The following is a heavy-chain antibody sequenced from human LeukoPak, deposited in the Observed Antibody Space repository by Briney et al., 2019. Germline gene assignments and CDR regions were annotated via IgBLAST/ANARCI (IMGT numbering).Heavy chain of an antibody. Sequence: GGSLRLSCAASGFTFSSYGMHWVRQAPGKGLEWVAFIRYDGSNKYYADSVKGRFTISRDNSKNTLYLQMNSLRAEDTAVYYCAKEWGDYDSSGYYNRRPAFDYWGQGTLVTVSS. D-gene: IGHD3-22*01. CDR3: AKEWGDYDSSGYYNRRPAFDY. V-gene: IGHV3-30*02. J-gene: IGHJ4*02. CDR1: GFTFSSYG. CDR2: IRYDGSNK.